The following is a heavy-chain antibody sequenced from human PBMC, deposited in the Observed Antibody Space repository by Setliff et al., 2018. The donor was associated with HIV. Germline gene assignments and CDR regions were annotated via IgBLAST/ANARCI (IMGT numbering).Heavy chain of an antibody. Sequence: SETLSLTCTVSGDSINSESHSWAWLRQSAGKGPEWIGQVYAGGSAVYNPSLSSRVTISVPTSKNRFSLRLDFMTAADTAVYYCARHGGSVHYSDSDYWGQGIMVTVSS. CDR1: GDSINSESHS. D-gene: IGHD4-4*01. CDR2: VYAGGSA. V-gene: IGHV4-61*09. J-gene: IGHJ4*02. CDR3: ARHGGSVHYSDSDY.